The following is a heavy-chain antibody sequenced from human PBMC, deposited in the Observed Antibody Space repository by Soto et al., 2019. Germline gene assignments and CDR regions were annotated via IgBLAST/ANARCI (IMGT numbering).Heavy chain of an antibody. J-gene: IGHJ6*02. CDR1: GFTFSGYA. D-gene: IGHD6-25*01. Sequence: GGSLRLSCAASGFTFSGYAMSWVRQAPGKGLEWVSAISGSGGSTYYADSVKGRFTISRDNSKNTLYLQMNSLRAEDTAVYYCAKTVIAAKGMDVWGQGTTVTVSS. CDR3: AKTVIAAKGMDV. V-gene: IGHV3-23*01. CDR2: ISGSGGST.